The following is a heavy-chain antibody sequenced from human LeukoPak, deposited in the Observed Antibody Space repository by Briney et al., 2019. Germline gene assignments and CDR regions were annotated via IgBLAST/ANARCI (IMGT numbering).Heavy chain of an antibody. Sequence: GEALRISCKGSGYSFTTYWISWVRQMPGKGLEWMGRIDPSDSYTNYSPSFQGHVTISADKSFSTAYLQWTSLKASDTAMYYCARHSGRNSGSYYSDYWGQGTLVTVSS. CDR3: ARHSGRNSGSYYSDY. V-gene: IGHV5-10-1*01. D-gene: IGHD1-26*01. CDR2: IDPSDSYT. CDR1: GYSFTTYW. J-gene: IGHJ4*02.